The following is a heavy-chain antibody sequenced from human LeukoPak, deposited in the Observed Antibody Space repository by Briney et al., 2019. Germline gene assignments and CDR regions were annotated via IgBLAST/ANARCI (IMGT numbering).Heavy chain of an antibody. Sequence: GGSLRLSCAASGFTFSNYAMSWVRQAPGKGLEWVSAISGSDGSTYYADSVKGRFTISRDNSKNTLYLQMNSLRAEDTAVYYCAKGQTRGYTYGYGTFDIWGQGTLVTVSS. D-gene: IGHD5-18*01. CDR3: AKGQTRGYTYGYGTFDI. CDR2: ISGSDGST. J-gene: IGHJ3*02. V-gene: IGHV3-23*01. CDR1: GFTFSNYA.